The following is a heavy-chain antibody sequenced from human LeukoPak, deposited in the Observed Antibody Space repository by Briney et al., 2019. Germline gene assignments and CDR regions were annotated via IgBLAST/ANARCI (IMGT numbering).Heavy chain of an antibody. Sequence: GGSLRLSCAASGFTFSSYAMSWVRQAPGKGLEWVSAISGSGGSTYYADSVKGRFTISRDNSKNTLYLQMNSLRAEDTAVYYCSGSYDFWSGYIDYWGQGTLVTVSS. J-gene: IGHJ4*02. CDR1: GFTFSSYA. V-gene: IGHV3-23*01. D-gene: IGHD3-3*01. CDR2: ISGSGGST. CDR3: SGSYDFWSGYIDY.